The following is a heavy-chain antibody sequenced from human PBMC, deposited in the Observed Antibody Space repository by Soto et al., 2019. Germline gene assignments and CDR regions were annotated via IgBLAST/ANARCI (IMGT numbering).Heavy chain of an antibody. CDR1: GYTFTSYG. CDR3: ARDLEQWLVRNWFDP. D-gene: IGHD6-19*01. CDR2: ISAYNGNT. Sequence: ASVKVSCKASGYTFTSYGISWVRQAPGQGLEWMGWISAYNGNTNYAQKLQGRVTMTTDTSTRTAYMELRSLRSDDTAVYYCARDLEQWLVRNWFDPWGQGTLVTVSS. V-gene: IGHV1-18*01. J-gene: IGHJ5*02.